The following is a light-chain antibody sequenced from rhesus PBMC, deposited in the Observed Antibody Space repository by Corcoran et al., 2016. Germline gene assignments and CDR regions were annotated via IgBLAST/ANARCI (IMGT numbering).Light chain of an antibody. J-gene: IGLJ1*01. Sequence: QAALTQPPSVSGSPGQSVTISCTGTSNDVGGYDYVSWYQQDPGTAPKLMIYEVRSRPPGVSDRFSGSRSGNMASLTISGLQAEDEADYYCSAYAGSNTYIFGVGTRLTVL. CDR1: SNDVGGYDY. V-gene: IGLV2-23*01. CDR3: SAYAGSNTYI. CDR2: EVR.